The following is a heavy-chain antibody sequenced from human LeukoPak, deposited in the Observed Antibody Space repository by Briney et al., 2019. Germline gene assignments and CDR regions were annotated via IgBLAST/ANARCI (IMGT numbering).Heavy chain of an antibody. J-gene: IGHJ4*02. Sequence: GGSLRLSCAASRFTFDDYAMHWVRQAPGKGLEWVSGISWNSGSIGYADSVKGRFTISRDNAKNSLYLQMNSLRAEDTAVYYCARLLAYGSGGEAFDYWGQGSLVTVSS. V-gene: IGHV3-9*01. CDR3: ARLLAYGSGGEAFDY. D-gene: IGHD3-10*01. CDR1: RFTFDDYA. CDR2: ISWNSGSI.